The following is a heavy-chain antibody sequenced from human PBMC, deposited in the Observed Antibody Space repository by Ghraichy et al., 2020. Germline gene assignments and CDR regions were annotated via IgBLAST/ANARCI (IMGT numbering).Heavy chain of an antibody. CDR3: AREALGASGTTYFDS. J-gene: IGHJ4*02. V-gene: IGHV4-59*01. CDR2: FFNTWNT. Sequence: SETLSLTCTVSGDSLSPYSWSWIRQAPGKGLEWIGYFFNTWNTNYNPSLKSRVSVSLDTSKNQVSLKVSSVTAADTAVYYCAREALGASGTTYFDSWCQGIQVTVSS. D-gene: IGHD1-1*01. CDR1: GDSLSPYS.